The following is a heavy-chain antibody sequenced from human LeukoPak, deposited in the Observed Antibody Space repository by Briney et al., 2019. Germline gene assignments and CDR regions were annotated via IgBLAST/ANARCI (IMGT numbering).Heavy chain of an antibody. CDR2: INHSGST. CDR3: ARGNYSTDY. D-gene: IGHD1-7*01. V-gene: IGHV4-34*01. CDR1: GGSFSGYY. J-gene: IGHJ4*02. Sequence: SETLSLTCAVYGGSFSGYYWSWTRQPPGKGLEWIGEINHSGSTNYNPSLKSRVTISVDTSKNQFSLKLSSVTAADTAVYYCARGNYSTDYWGQGTLVTVSS.